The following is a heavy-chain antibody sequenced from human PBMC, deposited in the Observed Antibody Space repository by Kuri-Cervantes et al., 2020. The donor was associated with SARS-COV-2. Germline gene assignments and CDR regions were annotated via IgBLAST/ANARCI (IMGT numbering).Heavy chain of an antibody. CDR2: ISGSGGST. D-gene: IGHD3-10*01. CDR1: GITVSSYA. Sequence: GEFLKISCAASGITVSSYAMCWVRQAPGKGLEWVSAISGSGGSTYYADSVKGRFTISRDTSKNTLDLQMNSLRAEDTAVYYCARDPLWFGEPKYYGMDVWGQGTTVTVSS. V-gene: IGHV3-23*01. J-gene: IGHJ6*02. CDR3: ARDPLWFGEPKYYGMDV.